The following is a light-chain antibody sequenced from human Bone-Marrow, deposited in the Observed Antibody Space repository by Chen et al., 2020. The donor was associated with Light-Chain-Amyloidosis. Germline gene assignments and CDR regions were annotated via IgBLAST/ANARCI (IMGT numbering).Light chain of an antibody. V-gene: IGLV3-25*03. CDR2: RET. CDR1: DLPTKY. CDR3: QSADSSGTYEVI. J-gene: IGLJ2*01. Sequence: SYELTQPPSVSVSPGQMARITCSGDDLPTKYAYWYQQKPGQAPVLVIHRETERPSGISERFPGSSSGTTATLTISGVQAEDEADYHCQSADSSGTYEVIFGGGTKLTVL.